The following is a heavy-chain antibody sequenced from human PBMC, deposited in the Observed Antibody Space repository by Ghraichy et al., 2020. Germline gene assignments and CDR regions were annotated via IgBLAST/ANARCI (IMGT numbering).Heavy chain of an antibody. CDR3: AKRPLGKTGFGYYFDY. CDR1: GFTFSSYA. CDR2: ISGSGGST. V-gene: IGHV3-23*01. Sequence: LSLTCAASGFTFSSYAMSWVRQAPGKGLEWVSAISGSGGSTYYADSVKGRFTISRDNSKNTLYLQMNSLRAEDTAVYYCAKRPLGKTGFGYYFDYWGQGTLVTVSS. D-gene: IGHD3-9*01. J-gene: IGHJ4*02.